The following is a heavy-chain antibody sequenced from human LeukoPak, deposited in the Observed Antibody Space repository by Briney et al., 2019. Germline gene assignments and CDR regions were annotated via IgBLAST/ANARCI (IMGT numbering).Heavy chain of an antibody. CDR1: GFTFSSYN. V-gene: IGHV3-48*01. J-gene: IGHJ6*02. Sequence: PGGSLRLSCAASGFTFSSYNMNWVRQAPGKGLEWVSYIISGSSTIYYADSVKGRFTISRDNGKNSLYLQMNSLRAEDTAVYYCAREDHYYHGMDVWGQGTTVTVSS. CDR3: AREDHYYHGMDV. CDR2: IISGSSTI.